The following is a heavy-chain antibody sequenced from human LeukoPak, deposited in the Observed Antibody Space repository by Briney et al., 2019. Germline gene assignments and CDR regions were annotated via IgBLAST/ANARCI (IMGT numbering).Heavy chain of an antibody. Sequence: SETLSLTCTVSGGSISSSSYYWDWIRQPPGKGVEWIGSIYYSGSTYYNPSLKSRVTISVDTSKNQFSLKLSSVTAADTAVYYCARRAVQVRFFDLWGRGTLVTVSS. CDR3: ARRAVQVRFFDL. V-gene: IGHV4-39*01. D-gene: IGHD3-10*01. CDR2: IYYSGST. J-gene: IGHJ2*01. CDR1: GGSISSSSYY.